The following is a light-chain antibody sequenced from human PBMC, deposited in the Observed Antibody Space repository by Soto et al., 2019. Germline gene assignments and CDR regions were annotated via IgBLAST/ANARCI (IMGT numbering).Light chain of an antibody. CDR2: LND. Sequence: QSVLTQPPSASGTPGQRVTISCSGSSSNIGINTVNWYQQFPGTAPKVLIYLNDQRPSGVPDRFSGSKSGTSASLAISGLQSEDEADYYCQSYDSSLSALFGGGTQLTVL. CDR3: QSYDSSLSAL. V-gene: IGLV1-44*01. J-gene: IGLJ2*01. CDR1: SSNIGINT.